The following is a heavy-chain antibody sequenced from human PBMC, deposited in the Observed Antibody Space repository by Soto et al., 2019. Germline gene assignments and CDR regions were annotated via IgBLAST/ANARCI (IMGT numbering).Heavy chain of an antibody. Sequence: QVQLQQWGAGLLKPSETLSLTCAVNGGSLTGYYWSWIRQPPGKGLEWIGEIKDGGGTNYSPSLKSRVTTSADTSKNQFSLKLNSVTAADTAVYYCARGQEGIVATHWDQGTLVTVSS. V-gene: IGHV4-34*01. CDR3: ARGQEGIVATH. CDR2: IKDGGGT. D-gene: IGHD5-12*01. J-gene: IGHJ4*02. CDR1: GGSLTGYY.